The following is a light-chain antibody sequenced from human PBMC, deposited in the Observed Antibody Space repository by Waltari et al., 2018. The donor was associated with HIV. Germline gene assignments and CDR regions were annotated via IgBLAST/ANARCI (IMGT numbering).Light chain of an antibody. Sequence: SYELTQPLSVSVALGQTPRITCGGNNIASKNVHWYQQKPGQAPVLVIYRDNIRPSGIPERFSGSNSGNTAILSISRAQAEDEGDYYCQVWDSSTGVFGGGTNLTVL. CDR3: QVWDSSTGV. J-gene: IGLJ3*02. CDR1: NIASKN. CDR2: RDN. V-gene: IGLV3-9*01.